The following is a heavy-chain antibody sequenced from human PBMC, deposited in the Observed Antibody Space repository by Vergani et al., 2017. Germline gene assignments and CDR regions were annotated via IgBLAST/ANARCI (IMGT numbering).Heavy chain of an antibody. CDR1: GGSISSGSYY. V-gene: IGHV4-61*02. D-gene: IGHD1-1*01. CDR3: AGAIVVNAAFYV. CDR2: IYTSGST. J-gene: IGHJ3*01. Sequence: QVQLQESCPGLVKPSQTLSPTFTVSGGSISSGSYYWSWLRRPAGKGLEWIGRIYTSGSTNYNPSLKRPVNISVDTSKNQFSLKLSSVTAADTTVYCCAGAIVVNAAFYVGSEGRIVTAS.